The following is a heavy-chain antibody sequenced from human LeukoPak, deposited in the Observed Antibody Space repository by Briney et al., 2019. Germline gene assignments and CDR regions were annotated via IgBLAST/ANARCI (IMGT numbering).Heavy chain of an antibody. D-gene: IGHD4-11*01. CDR3: ARGVSDYSYFARYYFDY. V-gene: IGHV4-39*07. CDR2: IYCSGST. Sequence: SETLSLTCTVSGGSISSSSYYWGWIRQPPGKGLEWIGSIYCSGSTYYNPSLKSRVTISVDTSKNQFSLKLSSVTAADTAVYYCARGVSDYSYFARYYFDYWGQGTLVTVSS. CDR1: GGSISSSSYY. J-gene: IGHJ4*02.